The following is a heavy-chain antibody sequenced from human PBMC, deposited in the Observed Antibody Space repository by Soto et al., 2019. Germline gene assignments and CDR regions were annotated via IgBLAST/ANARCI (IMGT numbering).Heavy chain of an antibody. Sequence: QGQLVESGGGVVQPGRSLRLSCAASGFTFSNYGMHWVRQAPGKGLEWVAVISYDGSNKYYADSVKGRFTISRDNFKNTLYLQMNSLRAEDTAVYYCAKGLGSGSYLFDAFDIWGQGTMVTVSS. V-gene: IGHV3-30*18. CDR3: AKGLGSGSYLFDAFDI. J-gene: IGHJ3*02. CDR1: GFTFSNYG. CDR2: ISYDGSNK. D-gene: IGHD1-26*01.